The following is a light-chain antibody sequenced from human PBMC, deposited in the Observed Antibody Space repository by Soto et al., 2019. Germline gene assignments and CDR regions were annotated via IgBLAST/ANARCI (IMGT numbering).Light chain of an antibody. Sequence: EIVLTQSKATLSVSPGERSTLSCISSQSVGSDLAWYQQKPGQAPRLVIYDASNRATGIPARFSGSGSGTDFTLTISSLEPEDFAVYYCQQRSNWPPITFGQGTNVDIK. CDR3: QQRSNWPPIT. V-gene: IGKV3-11*01. CDR1: QSVGSD. CDR2: DAS. J-gene: IGKJ1*01.